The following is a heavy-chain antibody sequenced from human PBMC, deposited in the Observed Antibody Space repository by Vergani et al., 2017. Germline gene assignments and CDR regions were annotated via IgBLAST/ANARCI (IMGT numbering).Heavy chain of an antibody. V-gene: IGHV4-34*01. CDR3: ARGLRAGYNWFDP. D-gene: IGHD5-12*01. CDR2: INHSGST. J-gene: IGHJ5*02. Sequence: QVQLQQWGAGLLKPSETLSLTCAVYGGSFSGYYWSWIRQPPGKGLEWIGEINHSGSTNYNPSLKSRVTISVDTSKNQFSLKLSSVTAADTAVYYCARGLRAGYNWFDPWGQGTLVTVSS. CDR1: GGSFSGYY.